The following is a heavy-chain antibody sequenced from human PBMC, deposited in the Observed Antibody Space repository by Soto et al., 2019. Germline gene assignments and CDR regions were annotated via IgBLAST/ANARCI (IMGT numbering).Heavy chain of an antibody. CDR2: IYYSGST. V-gene: IGHV4-31*03. D-gene: IGHD3-16*01. Sequence: TLSLTCTVSGGSISSGGYYWSWIRQHPGKGLEWIGYIYYSGSTYYNPSLKSRVTISVDTSKNQFSLKLSSVTVADTAVYYCARDFGTYYFDYWGQGTLVTVSS. J-gene: IGHJ4*02. CDR1: GGSISSGGYY. CDR3: ARDFGTYYFDY.